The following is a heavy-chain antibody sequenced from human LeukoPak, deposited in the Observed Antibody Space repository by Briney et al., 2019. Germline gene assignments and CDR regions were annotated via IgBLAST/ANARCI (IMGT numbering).Heavy chain of an antibody. CDR3: ARELHSGSYYFDY. J-gene: IGHJ4*02. CDR2: LYHSGST. CDR1: GYSISNAYY. D-gene: IGHD1-26*01. Sequence: SETLSLTCTVSGYSISNAYYWGWIRQPPGKGLEWIGSLYHSGSTYYNPSLKSRVTTSVDTSKNRFSLKLTSVTAADTAVHYCARELHSGSYYFDYWGQGTLVTVSS. V-gene: IGHV4-38-2*02.